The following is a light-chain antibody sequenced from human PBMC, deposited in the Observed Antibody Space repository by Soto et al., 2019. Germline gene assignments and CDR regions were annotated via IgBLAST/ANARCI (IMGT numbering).Light chain of an antibody. J-gene: IGLJ3*02. Sequence: QSALTRPASASGSPGQSITIACTGTSSDIGGYKYVSWYQQHPGKAPKLIIFEVSNRPSGVSDRFSGSNSGNTASLTISGLQAEDEADYYCTSYSRYSVLVFGGGTKVTV. CDR3: TSYSRYSVLV. CDR2: EVS. CDR1: SSDIGGYKY. V-gene: IGLV2-14*01.